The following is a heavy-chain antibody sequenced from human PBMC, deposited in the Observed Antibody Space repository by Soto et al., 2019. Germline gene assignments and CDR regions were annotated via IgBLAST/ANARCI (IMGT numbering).Heavy chain of an antibody. V-gene: IGHV4-61*03. CDR3: AKERGGRDCSGTSCGLFHDGLDA. CDR1: GATGSRGDYI. D-gene: IGHD2-2*01. CDR2: IYSSGTS. J-gene: IGHJ6*02. Sequence: PSETLSLTCTVSGATGSRGDYIWTWIRQPPGKGLEWIRYIYSSGTSNYHPALKCRATISLDTSRSYFSLKLTTVTAADTAIDYCAKERGGRDCSGTSCGLFHDGLDAWGQGPLVTVSS.